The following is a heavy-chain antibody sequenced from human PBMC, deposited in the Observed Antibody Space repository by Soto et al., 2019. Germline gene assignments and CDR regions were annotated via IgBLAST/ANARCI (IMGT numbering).Heavy chain of an antibody. CDR1: GGTPRTSA. J-gene: IGHJ6*02. V-gene: IGHV1-69*12. CDR2: IMPIFPTP. D-gene: IGHD5-12*01. Sequence: QVQLVQSGAEVKKPGSSVRVSCRTFGGTPRTSAISWVRQAPGQGLEWMGGIMPIFPTPDYAQNFQGRVTITADESTSTAYMELSSLRPEDTAVYYCARDKDRLQLGGNYYYIMDVWGQGTTVTVSS. CDR3: ARDKDRLQLGGNYYYIMDV.